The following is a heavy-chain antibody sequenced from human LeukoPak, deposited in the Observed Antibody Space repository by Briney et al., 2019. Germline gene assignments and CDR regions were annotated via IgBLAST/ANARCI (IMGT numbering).Heavy chain of an antibody. CDR3: GRDRENWNSAGLDY. CDR2: INPGGGST. Sequence: GASVKVSCKASGYTFTSNYMHWVRQAPGQGLEWTGMINPGGGSTSYAQKFQGRVTVTRDTSTSTVYMELSSLRSEDTAVYYCGRDRENWNSAGLDYWGQGTLVAVSS. CDR1: GYTFTSNY. J-gene: IGHJ4*02. V-gene: IGHV1-46*01. D-gene: IGHD1-7*01.